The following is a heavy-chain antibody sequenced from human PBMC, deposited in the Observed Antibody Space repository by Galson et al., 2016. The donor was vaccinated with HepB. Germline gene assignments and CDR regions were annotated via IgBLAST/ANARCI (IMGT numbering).Heavy chain of an antibody. CDR3: ASYDYLWGSYRRHFDY. CDR2: IHFSGST. D-gene: IGHD3-16*02. J-gene: IGHJ4*02. Sequence: ETLSLTCTVSGGSISSSSYYWGWIRQPPGKGLEWIGSIHFSGSTYYNPSLKSRVTISVDTSKNQFSLKLSSVTAADTAVYYCASYDYLWGSYRRHFDYWGQGTLVTVSS. CDR1: GGSISSSSYY. V-gene: IGHV4-39*01.